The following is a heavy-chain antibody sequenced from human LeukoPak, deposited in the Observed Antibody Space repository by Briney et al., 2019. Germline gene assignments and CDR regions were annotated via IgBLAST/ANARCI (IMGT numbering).Heavy chain of an antibody. CDR3: AKDQKASSGYYPFDY. CDR1: GFTFSSYW. V-gene: IGHV3-7*03. CDR2: IKQDGSEK. J-gene: IGHJ4*02. Sequence: GGSLRLSCAASGFTFSSYWMSWVRQAPGKGLEWVANIKQDGSEKYYVDSVKGRFTISRDNSKNTLYLQMNSLRAEDTAVYYCAKDQKASSGYYPFDYWGQGTLVTVSS. D-gene: IGHD3-22*01.